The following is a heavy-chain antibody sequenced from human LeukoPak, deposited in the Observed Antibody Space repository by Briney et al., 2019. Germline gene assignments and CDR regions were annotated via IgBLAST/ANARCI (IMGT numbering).Heavy chain of an antibody. Sequence: SETLSLICSVSGDSISMHYWSWIRQPPGKGLEWIGYIYHTGSTNYNPSLNSRVTISRDTSKNHFSLELSSVTAADTAVYFCARGRVSSSSWSSTYYYYFYMDVWGKGTTVTVSS. V-gene: IGHV4-59*11. CDR1: GDSISMHY. CDR3: ARGRVSSSSWSSTYYYYFYMDV. D-gene: IGHD6-13*01. CDR2: IYHTGST. J-gene: IGHJ6*03.